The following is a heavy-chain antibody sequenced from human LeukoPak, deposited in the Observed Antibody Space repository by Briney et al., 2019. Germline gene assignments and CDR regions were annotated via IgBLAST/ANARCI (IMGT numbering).Heavy chain of an antibody. CDR3: ARVGLTAAGYPFDY. J-gene: IGHJ4*02. D-gene: IGHD6-13*01. Sequence: PSETLSLTCTVSGYSISSGYYWGWIRQPPGKGLEWIGSIYHSGSTYYNPSLKSRVTISVDTPKNQFSLKLSSVTAADTAVYYCARVGLTAAGYPFDYWGQGTLVTVSS. CDR1: GYSISSGYY. V-gene: IGHV4-38-2*02. CDR2: IYHSGST.